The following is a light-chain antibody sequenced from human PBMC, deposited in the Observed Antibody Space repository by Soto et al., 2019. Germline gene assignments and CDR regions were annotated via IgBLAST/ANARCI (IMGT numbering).Light chain of an antibody. CDR1: QTIRAY. CDR3: QQSYTTPVYS. CDR2: SAS. Sequence: DIQMTQSPSSLSASVGDTVTISCRASQTIRAYLNWYQHKPGQAPKLLIFSASVLQSGVPSRFSGSGSGTDFTLTISSLQPEDFATYFCQQSYTTPVYSFGQGTKLEIK. J-gene: IGKJ2*01. V-gene: IGKV1-39*01.